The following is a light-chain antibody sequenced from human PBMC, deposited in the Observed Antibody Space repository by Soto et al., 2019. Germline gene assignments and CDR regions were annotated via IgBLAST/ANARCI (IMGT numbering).Light chain of an antibody. V-gene: IGKV1-39*01. J-gene: IGKJ4*01. CDR3: QQSHNTPLT. Sequence: DIQMTQSPSSLSASVGDRVTITCRARQSISTFLNWYQQKPGKAPVLLIYAASILHSGVPSRFSGSGSGSDFFLTISSLQPEDFATYYCQQSHNTPLTFGGGTKVEIK. CDR2: AAS. CDR1: QSISTF.